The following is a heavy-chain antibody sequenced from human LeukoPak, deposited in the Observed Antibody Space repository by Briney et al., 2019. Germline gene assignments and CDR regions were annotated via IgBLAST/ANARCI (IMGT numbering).Heavy chain of an antibody. CDR3: ARSPLRYFDWFLPYGMDV. D-gene: IGHD3-9*01. Sequence: GGSLRLSCAASGFTFSSYEMNWVRQAPGKGLEWVSYISSSGSTIYYADSVKGRFTISRDNAKNSLYLQMNSLRAEDTAVYYCARSPLRYFDWFLPYGMDVWGQGTTVTVSS. V-gene: IGHV3-48*03. CDR2: ISSSGSTI. J-gene: IGHJ6*02. CDR1: GFTFSSYE.